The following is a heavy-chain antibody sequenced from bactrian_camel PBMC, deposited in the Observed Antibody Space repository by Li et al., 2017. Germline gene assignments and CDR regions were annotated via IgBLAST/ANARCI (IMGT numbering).Heavy chain of an antibody. Sequence: HVQLVESGGGSVQAGGSLRLSCARSGFVYTGYCISWFRQAPGKEREGVTVINSDSGSTSYVDSVKGRFTISQDNAKRAVYLQMNNLKPEDTGMYYCMAATRPKWGERCPILASKNAWGQGTQVTVS. J-gene: IGHJ4*01. D-gene: IGHD5*01. V-gene: IGHV3S1*01. CDR2: INSDSGST. CDR3: MAATRPKWGERCPILASKNA. CDR1: GFVYTGYC.